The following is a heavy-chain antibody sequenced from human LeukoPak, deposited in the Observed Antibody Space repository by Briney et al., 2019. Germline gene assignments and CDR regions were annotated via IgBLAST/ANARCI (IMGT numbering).Heavy chain of an antibody. CDR1: GYTFTGYY. J-gene: IGHJ4*02. V-gene: IGHV1-2*02. D-gene: IGHD3-9*01. CDR2: INPNSGGT. Sequence: ASVKVSCKASGYTFTGYYMHWVRQAPGQGLEWMGWINPNSGGTNYAQKFQGRVTMTRDTSISTAYMELSRLRSDDTAVYYCARGCPIRYFDWSPPPYYFDYWGQGTLVTVPS. CDR3: ARGCPIRYFDWSPPPYYFDY.